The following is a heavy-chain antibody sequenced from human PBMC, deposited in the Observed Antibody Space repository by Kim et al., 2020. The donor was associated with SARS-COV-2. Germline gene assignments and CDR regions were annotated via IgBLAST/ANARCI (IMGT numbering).Heavy chain of an antibody. J-gene: IGHJ4*02. D-gene: IGHD6-13*01. V-gene: IGHV3-11*06. Sequence: GGSLRLSCAASGFTFSDYYMSWIRQAPGKGLEWVSYISSSSRYTNYADSVNGRFTISRDNAKNSLYLQMNSLRAEDTAVYYCATSRIAAAGTYGYWGQGTLVTVSS. CDR1: GFTFSDYY. CDR3: ATSRIAAAGTYGY. CDR2: ISSSSRYT.